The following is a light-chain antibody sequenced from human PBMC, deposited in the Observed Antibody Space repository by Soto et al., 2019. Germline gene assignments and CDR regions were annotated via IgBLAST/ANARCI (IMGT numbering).Light chain of an antibody. J-gene: IGLJ1*01. CDR2: SNN. Sequence: QSVLTQPPSASGTPGQRVTISCSGSSSNIGSNYVYWYQQLPGTAPKLLIYSNNQRPSRVPDRFSGSKSGTSASLAISGLRSEDEDDYSCAAWYASLRGSVYVFGTGTKLTVL. CDR1: SSNIGSNY. CDR3: AAWYASLRGSVYV. V-gene: IGLV1-47*02.